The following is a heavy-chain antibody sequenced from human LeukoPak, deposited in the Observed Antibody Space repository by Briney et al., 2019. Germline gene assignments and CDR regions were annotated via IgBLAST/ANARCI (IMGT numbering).Heavy chain of an antibody. CDR1: GGSISSYY. V-gene: IGHV4-4*07. CDR3: ARDFRGYSYGFDY. J-gene: IGHJ4*02. D-gene: IGHD5-18*01. Sequence: SETLSLTCTVSGGSISSYYWNWIRQPAGKGLEWIGRIHTSGSTNYNPSLKSRVTISVDTSKNQFSLKLSSVTAADTAVYYCARDFRGYSYGFDYWGQGTLVTVSS. CDR2: IHTSGST.